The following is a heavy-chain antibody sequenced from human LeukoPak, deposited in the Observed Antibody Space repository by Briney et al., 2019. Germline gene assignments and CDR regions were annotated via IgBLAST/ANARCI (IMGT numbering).Heavy chain of an antibody. V-gene: IGHV4-4*07. CDR1: GGSISSYY. D-gene: IGHD2-2*01. J-gene: IGHJ2*01. CDR2: IYTSGST. Sequence: SVTLSLTCTVSGGSISSYYWSWIRQPAGKGLEWIGRIYTSGSTNYNPSLKSRVTMSVDTSKNQFSLKLSSVTAADTAVYYCARVEVVPAAMEMYWYFDLWGRGTLVTVSS. CDR3: ARVEVVPAAMEMYWYFDL.